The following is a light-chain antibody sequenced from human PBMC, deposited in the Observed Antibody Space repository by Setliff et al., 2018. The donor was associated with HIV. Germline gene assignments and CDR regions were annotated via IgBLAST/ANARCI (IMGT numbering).Light chain of an antibody. J-gene: IGLJ2*01. CDR2: DVT. CDR3: CSYAGSSTVV. V-gene: IGLV2-23*02. Sequence: QSVLTQPASVSGSPGRSITISCTGTSSDVGAYNYVSWYQQHPGTAPKLIIYDVTKRPSGVSNRFSGSKSGNTASLTISELQAEDEADYYCCSYAGSSTVVFGGGTKVTVL. CDR1: SSDVGAYNY.